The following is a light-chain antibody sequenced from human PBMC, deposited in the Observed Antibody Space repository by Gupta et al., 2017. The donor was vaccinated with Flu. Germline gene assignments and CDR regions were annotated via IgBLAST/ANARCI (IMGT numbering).Light chain of an antibody. CDR1: QGLVYSDGNTY. CDR2: LVS. CDR3: MQGAHWPWA. J-gene: IGKJ1*01. Sequence: DVVMTQSPLSLAVTLGQSASISCRSSQGLVYSDGNTYLHWFQQRPGQSPRRLIYLVSKRDSGVPDRFSGSGSGTDFTLKISRVEADDVGVYFCMQGAHWPWAFGQGTKLEIK. V-gene: IGKV2-30*01.